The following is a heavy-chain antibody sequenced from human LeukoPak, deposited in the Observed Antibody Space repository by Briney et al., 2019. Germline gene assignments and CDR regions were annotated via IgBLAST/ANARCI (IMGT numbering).Heavy chain of an antibody. J-gene: IGHJ4*02. V-gene: IGHV1-2*02. CDR1: GYSFTSYY. CDR2: INPNSGGT. D-gene: IGHD4-23*01. Sequence: GESLKISCKGSGYSFTSYYMHWVRQAPGQGLEWMGWINPNSGGTYYAQKFQGRVTMTSDASISTAYMELSRLRSDNTAVYYCARDLYGGTSATFDYWGQGTLVTVSS. CDR3: ARDLYGGTSATFDY.